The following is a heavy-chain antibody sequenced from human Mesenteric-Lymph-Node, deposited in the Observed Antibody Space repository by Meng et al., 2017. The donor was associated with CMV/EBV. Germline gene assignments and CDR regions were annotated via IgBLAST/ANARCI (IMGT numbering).Heavy chain of an antibody. CDR2: IYYSGST. D-gene: IGHD3-3*01. CDR3: AREETPDFWSGYYSFDY. J-gene: IGHJ4*02. CDR1: GGSVSSGSYY. V-gene: IGHV4-61*01. Sequence: GSLRLSCTVSGGSVSSGSYYWSWIRQPPGKGLEWIGYIYYSGSTNYNPSLKSRVTISVDTSKNQFSLKLTSMSAADTAVYYCAREETPDFWSGYYSFDYWGQGTLVTVSS.